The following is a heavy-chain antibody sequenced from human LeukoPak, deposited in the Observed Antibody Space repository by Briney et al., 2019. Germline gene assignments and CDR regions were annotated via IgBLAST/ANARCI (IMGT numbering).Heavy chain of an antibody. V-gene: IGHV3-21*01. CDR3: ARGRWARYCSSTSCYPFDY. D-gene: IGHD2-2*01. CDR1: GFTFSSYS. CDR2: ISSSSSYI. J-gene: IGHJ4*02. Sequence: GGSLRLSCAASGFTFSSYSMNWVRQAPGKGLEWVSSISSSSSYIYYADSVKGRFTISRDNAKNSLYLQMNSLRAEDTAVYYCARGRWARYCSSTSCYPFDYWGQGTLVTVSS.